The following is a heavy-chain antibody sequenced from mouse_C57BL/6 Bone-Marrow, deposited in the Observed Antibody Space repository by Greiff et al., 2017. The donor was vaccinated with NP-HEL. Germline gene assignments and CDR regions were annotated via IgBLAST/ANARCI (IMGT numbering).Heavy chain of an antibody. J-gene: IGHJ2*01. CDR3: ARAHYYGSSYGRKYYFDY. Sequence: VQLQQSGAELVKPGASVKLSCTASGFNIKDYYMHWVKQRTEQGLEWIGRIDPEDGETKYAPKFQGKATITADTSSNTAYLQHSSLTSEDTAVYYWARAHYYGSSYGRKYYFDYWGQGTTLTVSS. D-gene: IGHD1-1*01. CDR2: IDPEDGET. V-gene: IGHV14-2*01. CDR1: GFNIKDYY.